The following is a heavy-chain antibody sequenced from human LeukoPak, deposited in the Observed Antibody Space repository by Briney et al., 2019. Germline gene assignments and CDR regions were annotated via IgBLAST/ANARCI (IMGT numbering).Heavy chain of an antibody. Sequence: GGSLRLSCAASGFTVSSIYMSWVRQAPGKGLEWVSVIYSGGSTYYADSVKGRFTISRDNSKNTLYLQMNSLRAEDTAVYYCARDWDGYGAPGDYWGQGTLVTVSS. CDR3: ARDWDGYGAPGDY. CDR2: IYSGGST. J-gene: IGHJ4*02. D-gene: IGHD5-24*01. V-gene: IGHV3-53*01. CDR1: GFTVSSIY.